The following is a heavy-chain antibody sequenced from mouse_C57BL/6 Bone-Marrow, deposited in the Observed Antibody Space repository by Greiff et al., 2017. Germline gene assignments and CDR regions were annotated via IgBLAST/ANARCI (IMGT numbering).Heavy chain of an antibody. V-gene: IGHV1-69*01. CDR2: IDPSDSYT. J-gene: IGHJ1*03. Sequence: QVQLQQPGAELVMPGASVKLSCKASGYTFTSYWMHWVKQRPGQGLEWIGEIDPSDSYTNYNQKFKGKSTLTVDKSSSTAYMQLSSLTSEDSAVYYCARRKWLLPYFDVWGTGTTVTVSS. CDR1: GYTFTSYW. CDR3: ARRKWLLPYFDV. D-gene: IGHD2-3*01.